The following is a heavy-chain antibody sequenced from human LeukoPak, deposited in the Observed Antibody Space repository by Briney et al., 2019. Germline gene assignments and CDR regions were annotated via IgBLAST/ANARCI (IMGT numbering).Heavy chain of an antibody. CDR2: FYYSGST. D-gene: IGHD5-18*01. Sequence: PSETLSLTCTVSGGSITSSSYYWGWIRQPPGKGLQWIGSFYYSGSTYYNPSLKSRVTIYVDTSKNQFSLKLSSVTAADTAVYYCAGGEDTAPRTYYFDYWGQGTLVTVSS. J-gene: IGHJ4*02. CDR3: AGGEDTAPRTYYFDY. V-gene: IGHV4-39*01. CDR1: GGSITSSSYY.